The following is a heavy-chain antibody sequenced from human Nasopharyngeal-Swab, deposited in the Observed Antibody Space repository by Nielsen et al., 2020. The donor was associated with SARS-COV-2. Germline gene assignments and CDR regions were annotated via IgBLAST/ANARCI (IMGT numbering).Heavy chain of an antibody. V-gene: IGHV3-48*03. J-gene: IGHJ4*02. CDR2: ISSSGSSR. Sequence: GESLKISCAASGFTFSSYEMNWVRQAPGKGLEWVSYISSSGSSRYYADSVKGRFTISRDNAKNSLYLQMNSLRAEDTAVYYCARGVIAAVLDYWGQGTLVTVSS. D-gene: IGHD6-13*01. CDR3: ARGVIAAVLDY. CDR1: GFTFSSYE.